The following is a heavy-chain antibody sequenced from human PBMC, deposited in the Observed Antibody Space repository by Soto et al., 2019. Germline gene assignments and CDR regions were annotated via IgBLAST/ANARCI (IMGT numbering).Heavy chain of an antibody. Sequence: EVQLVESGGGLVQPGGSLRLSCAASGFTFSSYEMNWVRQAPGKGLEWVSYISSSGSTIYYADSVKGRFTISRDNAKNSLYLQMNSRRAEDTAVYYCARVGSGWYGTLFDYWGQGTLVTVSS. CDR3: ARVGSGWYGTLFDY. J-gene: IGHJ4*02. CDR2: ISSSGSTI. D-gene: IGHD6-19*01. V-gene: IGHV3-48*03. CDR1: GFTFSSYE.